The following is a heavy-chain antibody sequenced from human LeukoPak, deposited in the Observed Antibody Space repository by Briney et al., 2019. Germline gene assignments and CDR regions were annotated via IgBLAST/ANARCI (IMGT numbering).Heavy chain of an antibody. CDR1: GFTFSSYG. J-gene: IGHJ4*02. CDR3: AKGSYSSGWYFDY. V-gene: IGHV3-23*01. D-gene: IGHD6-19*01. Sequence: GGSLRLSCAASGFTFSSYGMNWVRQAPGKGLEWVSAISGSGGSTYYADSVKGRFTISRDNSKNTLYLQMNSLRAEDTAVYYCAKGSYSSGWYFDYWGQGTLVTVSS. CDR2: ISGSGGST.